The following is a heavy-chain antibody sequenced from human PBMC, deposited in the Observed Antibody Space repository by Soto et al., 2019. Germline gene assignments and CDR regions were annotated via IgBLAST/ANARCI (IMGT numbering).Heavy chain of an antibody. CDR1: GGSFSGYY. CDR3: ARGMYSSSG. V-gene: IGHV4-34*01. Sequence: QVQLQQWGAGLLKPSETLSLTCAVYGGSFSGYYWSWIRQPPGKGLEWIGEINHSGSTNYNPSLKSRVTISVDPSKNQFSLNLSSVTAADTAVYYCARGMYSSSGWGQGTLVTVSS. J-gene: IGHJ4*02. CDR2: INHSGST. D-gene: IGHD6-13*01.